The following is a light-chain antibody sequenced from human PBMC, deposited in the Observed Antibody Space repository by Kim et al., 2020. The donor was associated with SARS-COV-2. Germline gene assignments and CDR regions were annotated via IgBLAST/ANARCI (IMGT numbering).Light chain of an antibody. Sequence: VAPGETATITCGGDHVGGTPVHWYQQKPGQAPVLVIFYDTRRPSEIPERFSGSNSGNTATLTISRVELGDEADYFCQVWDTRSDWVFGGGTQLTVL. CDR2: YDT. CDR3: QVWDTRSDWV. CDR1: HVGGTP. V-gene: IGLV3-21*01. J-gene: IGLJ3*02.